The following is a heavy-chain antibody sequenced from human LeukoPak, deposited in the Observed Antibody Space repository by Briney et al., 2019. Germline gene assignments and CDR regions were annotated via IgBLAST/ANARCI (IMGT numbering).Heavy chain of an antibody. Sequence: GGSLRLSCAASGFTFDDYGMSWVRQAPGKGLEWVTGINWNGGSTGYAVSVKGRFTISRDNSKNSLYLQMNSLRAEDTAVYYCARGGPSNYDILTGYLFDPWGQGTLVTVSS. J-gene: IGHJ5*02. CDR2: INWNGGST. V-gene: IGHV3-20*04. D-gene: IGHD3-9*01. CDR3: ARGGPSNYDILTGYLFDP. CDR1: GFTFDDYG.